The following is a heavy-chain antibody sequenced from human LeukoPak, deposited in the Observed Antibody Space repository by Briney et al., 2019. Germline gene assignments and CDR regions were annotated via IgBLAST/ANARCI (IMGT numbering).Heavy chain of an antibody. D-gene: IGHD3-22*01. V-gene: IGHV6-1*01. CDR2: TYYRSKWYN. CDR1: GDSVSSNSAA. CDR3: AREGITMIVVGLDAFDI. Sequence: SQTLSLTCAISGDSVSSNSAAWNWIRQSPSRGLEWLGSTYYRSKWYNDYAVSVKSRITINPDTSKNQFSLQLNSVTPEDTAVYYCAREGITMIVVGLDAFDIWGQGTMVTVSS. J-gene: IGHJ3*02.